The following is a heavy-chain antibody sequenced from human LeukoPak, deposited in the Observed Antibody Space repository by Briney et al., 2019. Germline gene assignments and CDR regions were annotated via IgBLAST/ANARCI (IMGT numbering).Heavy chain of an antibody. V-gene: IGHV4-30-4*07. D-gene: IGHD3-9*01. J-gene: IGHJ4*02. Sequence: PSETLSLTCAVSGGSISSGGYSWSWIRQPPGKGLEWIGYIYYSGSTYYNPSLKSRVTISVDTSKNQFSLKLTSVTAADTAVYFCARGEDFERYYLAYWGQGTLVTVPS. CDR1: GGSISSGGYS. CDR2: IYYSGST. CDR3: ARGEDFERYYLAY.